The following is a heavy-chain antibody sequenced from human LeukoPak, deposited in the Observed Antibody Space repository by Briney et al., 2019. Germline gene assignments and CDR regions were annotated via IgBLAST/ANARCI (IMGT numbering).Heavy chain of an antibody. J-gene: IGHJ4*02. D-gene: IGHD3-3*01. V-gene: IGHV3-21*01. Sequence: GGSLRLSCAASGFTFNDFNMNWVRQAPGKGLEWVSSITSSSSYIYYADSVRGRFTISRDNAKNSLYLQMNSLRAEDTAVYYCASGDYDFWSGQQDLYYFDYWGQGTLVTVSS. CDR3: ASGDYDFWSGQQDLYYFDY. CDR2: ITSSSSYI. CDR1: GFTFNDFN.